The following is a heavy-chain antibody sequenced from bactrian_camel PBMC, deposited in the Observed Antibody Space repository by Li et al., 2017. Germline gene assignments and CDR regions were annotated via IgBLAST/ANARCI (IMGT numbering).Heavy chain of an antibody. V-gene: IGHV3S54*01. CDR1: GGC. D-gene: IGHD2*01. CDR3: AAGKVVGGNL. CDR2: IYTGGGST. J-gene: IGHJ4*01. Sequence: HVQLVESGGGSVQAGGSLRLSCVGGGGCMGWFRQAPGKEREGVATIYTGGGSTYYADSVKGRFTISMDNAKNTLYLQMNSLKPEDTAVYYCAAGKVVGGNLWGEGTQVTVS.